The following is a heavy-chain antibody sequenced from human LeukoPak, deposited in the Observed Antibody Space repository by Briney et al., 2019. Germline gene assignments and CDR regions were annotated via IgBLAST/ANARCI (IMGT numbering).Heavy chain of an antibody. D-gene: IGHD2-15*01. CDR1: GYTFTSYY. CDR2: INPSGGST. Sequence: ASVKVSCKASGYTFTSYYMHWVRQAPGQGLEWMGIINPSGGSTSYAQKFQGRVTMTRDTSTSTVYMELSSLRSEDTAVYYCASPFGYCSGGSCYPPVWGQGTLVTVPS. V-gene: IGHV1-46*01. J-gene: IGHJ4*02. CDR3: ASPFGYCSGGSCYPPV.